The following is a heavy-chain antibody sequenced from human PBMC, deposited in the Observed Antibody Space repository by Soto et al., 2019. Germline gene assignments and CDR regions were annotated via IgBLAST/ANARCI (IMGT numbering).Heavy chain of an antibody. V-gene: IGHV3-23*01. J-gene: IGHJ4*02. CDR3: AKERSSGWSFDY. D-gene: IGHD6-19*01. Sequence: GGSLRLSCAASGFTFSTYAMNWVRQAPGKGLEWVSVISGSGDSTYYADSVKGRFTVSSDNSKNTLYLQMDSLRAEDTAVFYCAKERSSGWSFDYWGQGTLVTVSS. CDR2: ISGSGDST. CDR1: GFTFSTYA.